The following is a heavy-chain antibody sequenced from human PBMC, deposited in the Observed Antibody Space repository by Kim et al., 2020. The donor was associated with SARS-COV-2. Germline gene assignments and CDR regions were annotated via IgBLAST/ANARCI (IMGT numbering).Heavy chain of an antibody. CDR2: INPNSGGT. Sequence: ASVKVSCKASGYSFTDYYVHWVRQAPGQGLEWMGWINPNSGGTKYAQKFQGRVTMTTDTSISTAYMELSSLRSDDTAVYFCVRALAYCRGGSCYPWGQGT. CDR3: VRALAYCRGGSCYP. CDR1: GYSFTDYY. D-gene: IGHD2-15*01. V-gene: IGHV1-2*02. J-gene: IGHJ5*02.